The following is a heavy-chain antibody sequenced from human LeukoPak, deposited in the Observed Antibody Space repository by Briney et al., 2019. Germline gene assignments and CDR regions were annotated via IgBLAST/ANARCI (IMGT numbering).Heavy chain of an antibody. CDR2: ISYEGGTQ. D-gene: IGHD5-18*01. J-gene: IGHJ4*02. Sequence: PGMSLRLSCAASGVTLSPYGMHWVRQAPGKGLEWVAVISYEGGTQHYADSVKGRFIISRDNPRNTLYLQMNSLRAEDTAVYYCARDRGYGYLFDYWGQGTLVTVSS. V-gene: IGHV3-30*03. CDR1: GVTLSPYG. CDR3: ARDRGYGYLFDY.